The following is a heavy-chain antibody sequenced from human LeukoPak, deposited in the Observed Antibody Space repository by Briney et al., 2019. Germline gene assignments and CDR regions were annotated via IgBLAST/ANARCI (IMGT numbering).Heavy chain of an antibody. CDR3: ASLRSRPSDAFDI. Sequence: TGGSLRLSCAASGFTFSSYAMSWVRQPPGKGLEWIGEINHSGSTNYNPSLKSRVTIPVDTSKNQFSLKLSSVTAADTAVYYCASLRSRPSDAFDIWGQGTMVTVSS. D-gene: IGHD2-2*01. V-gene: IGHV4-34*01. CDR2: INHSGST. CDR1: GFTFSSYA. J-gene: IGHJ3*02.